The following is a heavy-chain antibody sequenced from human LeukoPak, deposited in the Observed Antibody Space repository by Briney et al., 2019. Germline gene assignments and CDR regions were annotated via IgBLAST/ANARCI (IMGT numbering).Heavy chain of an antibody. V-gene: IGHV5-51*01. J-gene: IGHJ4*02. D-gene: IGHD6-13*01. CDR1: GYTFTSYW. CDR3: ARHEVAAAGSFDY. CDR2: IYPGDSDT. Sequence: GESLKISCTGAGYTFTSYWIGWVRQMPGKGLEWMGIIYPGDSDTRYSPSFQGQVTISADKSISTAYLQWSSLKASDTAMYYCARHEVAAAGSFDYWGQGTLVTVSS.